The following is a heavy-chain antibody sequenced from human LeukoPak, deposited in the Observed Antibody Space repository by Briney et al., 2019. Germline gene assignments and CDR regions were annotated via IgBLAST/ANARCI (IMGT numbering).Heavy chain of an antibody. CDR1: GASISSYH. CDR2: MHYSGST. D-gene: IGHD3-22*01. Sequence: SETLSLTCTVSGASISSYHWNWIRQPPGKGLEWIGYMHYSGSTNYNPSLKSRVTISVDTSKHQFSLKLNSVTSADTAVYYCARDTRYYDNSGYYYFDYWGRGTLVTVSS. CDR3: ARDTRYYDNSGYYYFDY. V-gene: IGHV4-59*01. J-gene: IGHJ4*02.